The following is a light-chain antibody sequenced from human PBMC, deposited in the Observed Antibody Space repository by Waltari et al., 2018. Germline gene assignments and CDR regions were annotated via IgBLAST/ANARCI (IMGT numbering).Light chain of an antibody. V-gene: IGKV3-20*01. CDR1: ESVRRDL. CDR3: QQYGGSPEGFT. CDR2: ATS. Sequence: EVVLTQSPGTLSLSPGERDTLSCRASESVRRDLLAWYPQKPGRAPRLLIYATSSRATGIPDRFSGSGFGTDFTLTISRLEAEDFAVYYCQQYGGSPEGFTFGPGTTVDFK. J-gene: IGKJ3*01.